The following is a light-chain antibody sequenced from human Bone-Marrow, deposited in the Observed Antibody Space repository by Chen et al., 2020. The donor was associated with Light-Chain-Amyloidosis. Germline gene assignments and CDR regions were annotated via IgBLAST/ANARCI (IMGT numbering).Light chain of an antibody. Sequence: QSALPQHASLSGAPAPSITISCPGTSGDVGTYNYVSWYQKHPGKASQVMIYAVSNRPSGVSKRFSGSKSGNTASLTISGLQAEDEADYYCSSFTSSSSYVGGPGTKVTVL. J-gene: IGLJ1*01. CDR1: SGDVGTYNY. CDR2: AVS. V-gene: IGLV2-14*01. CDR3: SSFTSSSSYV.